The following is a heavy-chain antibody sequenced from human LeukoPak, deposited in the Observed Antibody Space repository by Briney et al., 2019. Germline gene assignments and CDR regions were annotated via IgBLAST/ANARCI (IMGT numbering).Heavy chain of an antibody. CDR1: GYTFTGYY. D-gene: IGHD1-26*01. J-gene: IGHJ4*02. V-gene: IGHV1-2*06. CDR3: ARGTRVGATPGDY. CDR2: TNPNSGGT. Sequence: ASVKVSCKASGYTFTGYYMHWVRQAPGQGLEWMGRTNPNSGGTNYAQKFQGRVTMTRDTSISTAYMELSRLRSDDTAVYYCARGTRVGATPGDYWGQGTLVTVSS.